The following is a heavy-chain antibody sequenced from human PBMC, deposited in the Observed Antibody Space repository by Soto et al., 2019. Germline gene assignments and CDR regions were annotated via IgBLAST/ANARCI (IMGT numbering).Heavy chain of an antibody. J-gene: IGHJ5*02. CDR1: GIIFNNYA. CDR3: AKSVGTYGDNTERAERFDP. CDR2: ITDAGGRT. D-gene: IGHD4-17*01. V-gene: IGHV3-23*01. Sequence: EVQLLASGGGLVQPGGSLRLSCAASGIIFNNYAMSWVRQAPGKGLECVSVITDAGGRTYYAASAQGRFTISRDNSKNTLYLQMHSLRAEDTAISYCAKSVGTYGDNTERAERFDPWGQGTLVTVSS.